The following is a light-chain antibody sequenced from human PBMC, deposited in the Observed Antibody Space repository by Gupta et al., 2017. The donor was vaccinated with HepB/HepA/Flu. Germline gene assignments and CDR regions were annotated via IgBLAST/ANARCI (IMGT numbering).Light chain of an antibody. V-gene: IGKV1-33*01. CDR2: DAS. CDR1: LDISNY. CDR3: QQYETLSPLT. Sequence: DIQMTQSPSSLSASVGDRVTTTCQASLDISNYLNWYQQKPGQAPKLLIYDASNLERGVPSRFSGGGSGTHFSFTINSLQPEDIATYYCQQYETLSPLTFGGGTKVEIK. J-gene: IGKJ4*01.